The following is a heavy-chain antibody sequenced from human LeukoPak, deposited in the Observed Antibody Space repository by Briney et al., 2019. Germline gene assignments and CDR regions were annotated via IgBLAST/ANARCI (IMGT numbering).Heavy chain of an antibody. Sequence: GASVTVSCKASGYTFTSYGISWVRQAPGQGLEWMGWISAYNGNTNYAQTLQGRVTMTTDTSTSTAYMELRSLRSDDTVVFYCARDRIAARPSEFDYWGQGALVTVSS. V-gene: IGHV1-18*01. CDR1: GYTFTSYG. CDR2: ISAYNGNT. D-gene: IGHD6-6*01. J-gene: IGHJ4*02. CDR3: ARDRIAARPSEFDY.